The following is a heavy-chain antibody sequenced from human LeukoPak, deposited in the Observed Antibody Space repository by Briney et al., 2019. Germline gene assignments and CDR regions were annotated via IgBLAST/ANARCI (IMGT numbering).Heavy chain of an antibody. CDR3: ARRYYGSGSPPGAFDI. CDR2: IRSKANSYAT. CDR1: GFTFSGSA. Sequence: GGSLRLSCAASGFTFSGSAMHWVRQASGKGLEWVGRIRSKANSYATAYAASVKGRFTISRDDSKNTAYLQMNSLRAEDTAVYYCARRYYGSGSPPGAFDIWGQGTMVTVSS. D-gene: IGHD3-10*01. V-gene: IGHV3-73*01. J-gene: IGHJ3*02.